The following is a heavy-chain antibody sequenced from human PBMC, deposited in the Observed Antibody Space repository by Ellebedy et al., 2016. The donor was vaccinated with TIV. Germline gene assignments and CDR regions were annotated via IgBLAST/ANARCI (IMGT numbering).Heavy chain of an antibody. CDR1: GYTFTGYF. Sequence: AASVKVSCKASGYTFTGYFIHWVRQAPGQGLEWMGWINPDSGGTNYAQKFQGRVTMTRDTSNSTAYMELSRLRSDDTAVYYCARGGQQLVMSGFYPWGQGTLVTVSS. J-gene: IGHJ5*02. CDR3: ARGGQQLVMSGFYP. CDR2: INPDSGGT. D-gene: IGHD6-13*01. V-gene: IGHV1-2*02.